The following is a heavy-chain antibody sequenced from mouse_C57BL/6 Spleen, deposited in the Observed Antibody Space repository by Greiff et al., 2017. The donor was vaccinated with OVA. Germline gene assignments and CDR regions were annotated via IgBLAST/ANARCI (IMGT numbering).Heavy chain of an antibody. CDR1: GYAFSSSW. CDR2: IYPGDGDT. J-gene: IGHJ2*01. CDR3: AIPRYSNYVDY. V-gene: IGHV1-82*01. Sequence: QVQLKQSGPELVKPGASVKISCKASGYAFSSSWMNWVKQRPGKGLEWIGRIYPGDGDTNYNGKFKGKATLTADKSSSTAYMQLSSLTSEDSAVYFCAIPRYSNYVDYWGQGTTLTVSS. D-gene: IGHD2-5*01.